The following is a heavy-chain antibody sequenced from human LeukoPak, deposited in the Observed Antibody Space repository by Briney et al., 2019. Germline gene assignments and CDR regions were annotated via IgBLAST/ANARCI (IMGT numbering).Heavy chain of an antibody. CDR1: GFTFSRYS. V-gene: IGHV3-30*02. J-gene: IGHJ4*02. Sequence: GGSLRLSCAASGFTFSRYSINWVRQAPGKGLEWVAFIRYDGSNKYYADSVKGRFTISRDNSKNTLYLQMNSLRAEDTAVYYCAKDDYNDSSGYYYLGVNYWGQGTLVTVSS. CDR2: IRYDGSNK. CDR3: AKDDYNDSSGYYYLGVNY. D-gene: IGHD3-22*01.